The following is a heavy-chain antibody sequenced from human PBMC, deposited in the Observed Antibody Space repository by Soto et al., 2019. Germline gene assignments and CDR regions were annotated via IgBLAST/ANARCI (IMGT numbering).Heavy chain of an antibody. CDR1: GFTFSSYA. Sequence: GGSLRLSCAASGFTFSSYAMHWVRQAPGKGLEWVAIISYDGSNKYYADSVKGRFTFSRDNSRNTLYLQMNSLRADDTAVYYCARDPNSSGWYGGAFDIWGQGTMVTVSS. V-gene: IGHV3-30-3*01. D-gene: IGHD6-19*01. J-gene: IGHJ3*02. CDR2: ISYDGSNK. CDR3: ARDPNSSGWYGGAFDI.